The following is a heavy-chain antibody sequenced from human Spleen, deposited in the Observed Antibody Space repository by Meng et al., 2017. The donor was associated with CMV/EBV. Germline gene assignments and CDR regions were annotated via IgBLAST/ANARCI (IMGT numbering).Heavy chain of an antibody. CDR3: ASLEWSLLILDR. Sequence: TVSAGSISGGGPYWTWIRQHPEKGLEWIGYIYPTGSTNYNPSLQSRLTISVDTSKNQFSLKLSTVTAADTAVYYCASLEWSLLILDRWGQGTLVTVSS. CDR1: AGSISGGGPY. D-gene: IGHD3-3*01. J-gene: IGHJ5*02. CDR2: IYPTGST. V-gene: IGHV4-31*02.